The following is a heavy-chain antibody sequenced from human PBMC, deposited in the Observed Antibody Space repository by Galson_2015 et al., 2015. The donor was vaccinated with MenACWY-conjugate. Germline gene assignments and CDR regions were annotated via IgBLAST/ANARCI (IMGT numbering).Heavy chain of an antibody. D-gene: IGHD2-15*01. CDR1: GGFVSSYY. CDR3: ARGTVVVVAARVSYYYYGMDV. J-gene: IGHJ6*02. V-gene: IGHV4-59*08. CDR2: IYYSGST. Sequence: ETLSLTCTVSGGFVSSYYWSWLRQPPGRGLEWIGYIYYSGSTNYNPSLKSRVTISVDTSKNQFSLKLSSVTAADTAVYYFARGTVVVVAARVSYYYYGMDVWGQGTTVTVSS.